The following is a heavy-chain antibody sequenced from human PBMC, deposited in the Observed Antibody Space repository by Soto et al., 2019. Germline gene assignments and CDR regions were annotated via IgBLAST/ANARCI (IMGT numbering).Heavy chain of an antibody. J-gene: IGHJ4*02. D-gene: IGHD6-13*01. V-gene: IGHV3-21*01. CDR1: GFTFISYS. CDR3: ARLSTFIAAAAQGFDY. CDR2: ISSSSSYI. Sequence: GGSLRLSCAASGFTFISYSINCVRHSPFKGLEWVSSISSSSSYIYYADSVKGRFTISRDNAKNSLYLQMNSLRAEDTTVYYCARLSTFIAAAAQGFDYCGQGTLVTVSS.